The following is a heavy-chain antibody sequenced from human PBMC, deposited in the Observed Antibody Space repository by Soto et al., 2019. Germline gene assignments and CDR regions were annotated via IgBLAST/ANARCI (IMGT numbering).Heavy chain of an antibody. Sequence: EVQLVESGGGVVEPGGSLSLSCVASGFTFSAYSMNWVRRAPGKGLEWVSYISSDRGTIYFGDAVKGRFTISRDNAKNSLYPQMNSLRDEDTAGYYCARDGGSYARHDYWGQGTLVTVSS. J-gene: IGHJ4*02. CDR1: GFTFSAYS. CDR2: ISSDRGTI. CDR3: ARDGGSYARHDY. V-gene: IGHV3-48*02. D-gene: IGHD1-26*01.